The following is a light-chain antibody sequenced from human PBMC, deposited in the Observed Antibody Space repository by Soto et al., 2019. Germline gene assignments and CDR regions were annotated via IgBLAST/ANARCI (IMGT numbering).Light chain of an antibody. CDR1: QSVSSY. J-gene: IGKJ3*01. CDR3: QQRSNWPPGFT. CDR2: DAS. Sequence: EIVLTQSPATLSLSPGERATLSCRASQSVSSYLAWYQQKPGQAPRLLIYDASNRATGIPARFGGSGSGTDFTLTISSLEPEDFAVYYCQQRSNWPPGFTFGPGTKVDIK. V-gene: IGKV3-11*01.